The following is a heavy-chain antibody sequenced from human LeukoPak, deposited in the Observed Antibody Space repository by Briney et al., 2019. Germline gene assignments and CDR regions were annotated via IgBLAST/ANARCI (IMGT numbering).Heavy chain of an antibody. D-gene: IGHD1-1*01. CDR3: ARDAWRDRYFDY. V-gene: IGHV3-7*01. CDR2: IKQDGREK. J-gene: IGHJ4*02. CDR1: GFTFSSYW. Sequence: GGSLRLSCAASGFTFSSYWMSWVRQAPGKGLEWVANIKQDGREKYYVDSVKGRFTISRDDAKNSLYLQINSLRAEDTAVYYCARDAWRDRYFDYWGQGTLVTVSS.